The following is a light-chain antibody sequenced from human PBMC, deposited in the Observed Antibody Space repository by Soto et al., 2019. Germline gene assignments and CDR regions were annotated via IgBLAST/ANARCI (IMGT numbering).Light chain of an antibody. CDR2: GAS. J-gene: IGKJ2*01. CDR3: QQTYTAPYT. V-gene: IGKV3-20*01. CDR1: QKIINNF. Sequence: EIVLTQSPGTLSLSPGERATLSCRASQKIINNFLAWFQQKPGLAPRLLIHGASTRASGVPDRFSGGGSGTDFTLTISGLQPEDFATYYCQQTYTAPYTFGQGTKLEIK.